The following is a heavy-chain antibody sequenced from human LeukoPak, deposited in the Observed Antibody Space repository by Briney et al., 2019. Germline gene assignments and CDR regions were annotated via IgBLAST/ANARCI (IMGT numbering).Heavy chain of an antibody. Sequence: ASVKVSCKASGYTFTSYYMHWVRQAPGQGLEWMGIINPSGGSTSYAQKFQGRVTMTRDTSTSTVYMELSSLRSEDTAVYYCARVHMTTVTKPSYFDYWGQGTLVTVSS. V-gene: IGHV1-46*01. CDR3: ARVHMTTVTKPSYFDY. CDR2: INPSGGST. D-gene: IGHD4-17*01. J-gene: IGHJ4*02. CDR1: GYTFTSYY.